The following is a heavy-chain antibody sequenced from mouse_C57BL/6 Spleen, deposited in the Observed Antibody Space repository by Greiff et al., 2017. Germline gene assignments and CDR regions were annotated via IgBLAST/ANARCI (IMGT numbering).Heavy chain of an antibody. Sequence: QVQLQQPGAELVMPGASVKLSCKASGYTFTSYWMHWVKQRPGQGLEWIGEIDPSDSYTNYNQKFKGKSTLTVDKSSSTAYMQLSSLTSADSAVYYGASPLSDGYYGWDYWGQGTLVTVSA. D-gene: IGHD2-3*01. V-gene: IGHV1-69*01. J-gene: IGHJ4*01. CDR1: GYTFTSYW. CDR2: IDPSDSYT. CDR3: ASPLSDGYYGWDY.